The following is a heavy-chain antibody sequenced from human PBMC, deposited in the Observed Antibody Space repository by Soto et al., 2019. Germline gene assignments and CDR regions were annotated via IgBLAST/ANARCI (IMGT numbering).Heavy chain of an antibody. CDR3: ARDRRIAPLYGMDV. CDR1: GGSISSGGYY. J-gene: IGHJ6*02. CDR2: IYYSGST. V-gene: IGHV4-31*03. Sequence: PSETLSLTCTVSGGSISSGGYYWSWIRQHPGKGLEWIGYIYYSGSTYYNPSLKSRVTISVDTSKNQFSLKLSSVTAADTAVYYCARDRRIAPLYGMDVWGQGTTVTVSS. D-gene: IGHD6-6*01.